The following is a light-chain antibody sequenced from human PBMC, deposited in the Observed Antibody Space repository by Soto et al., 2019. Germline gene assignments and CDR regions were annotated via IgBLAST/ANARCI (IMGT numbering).Light chain of an antibody. CDR2: AAS. CDR3: LSGHSRP. Sequence: DIQMTQSPSSLSASVGDRVTIFCRASQSISSYVNWYQQKPGKAPKLLIYAASNLQSGVPSRFSGSGSGTDFTLTISSLQPEDFATYFCLSGHSRPFGGGTKVDIK. CDR1: QSISSY. J-gene: IGKJ4*01. V-gene: IGKV1-39*01.